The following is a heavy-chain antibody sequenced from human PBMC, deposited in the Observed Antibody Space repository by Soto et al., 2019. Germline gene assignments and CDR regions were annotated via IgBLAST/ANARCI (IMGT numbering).Heavy chain of an antibody. J-gene: IGHJ6*02. Sequence: GGSLRLSCAASGFTFSSYAMHWVRQAPGKGLEWVAVISYDGSNEYYADSVKGRFTISRDNSKNTLYLQMNSLRAEDTAVYYCAREEDYGGINGMDVWGQGTTVTVSS. CDR1: GFTFSSYA. CDR3: AREEDYGGINGMDV. D-gene: IGHD4-17*01. V-gene: IGHV3-30-3*01. CDR2: ISYDGSNE.